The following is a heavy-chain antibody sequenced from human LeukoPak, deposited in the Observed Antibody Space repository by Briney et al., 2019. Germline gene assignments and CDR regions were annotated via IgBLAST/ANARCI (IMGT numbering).Heavy chain of an antibody. V-gene: IGHV3-23*01. Sequence: GESLRLSCAASGFTFNNYAMNWVRQAPGKGLEWVSGLRSSGDNAFHADSVKGRFTISRDNSKNTLYLQMNSLRAEDTATYYCAKDCTGTYYSAFDLWGQGTMVTVSS. D-gene: IGHD2-8*02. J-gene: IGHJ3*01. CDR2: LRSSGDNA. CDR1: GFTFNNYA. CDR3: AKDCTGTYYSAFDL.